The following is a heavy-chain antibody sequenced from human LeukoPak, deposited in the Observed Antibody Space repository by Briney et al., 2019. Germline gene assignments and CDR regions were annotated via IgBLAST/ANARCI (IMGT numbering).Heavy chain of an antibody. V-gene: IGHV4-59*01. D-gene: IGHD6-19*01. Sequence: PAETLSLTCTVSGGSISNYYWSWIRQPPGKGLEWIGYIYYTGSTNYNPSLKSRITISVDTSKNQFSLKLNSVTAADTAVYYCARMYKSGWSFDYWGQGALVAASS. CDR3: ARMYKSGWSFDY. CDR2: IYYTGST. J-gene: IGHJ4*02. CDR1: GGSISNYY.